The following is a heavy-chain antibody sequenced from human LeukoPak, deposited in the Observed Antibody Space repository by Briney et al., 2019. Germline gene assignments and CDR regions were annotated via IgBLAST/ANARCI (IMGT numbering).Heavy chain of an antibody. J-gene: IGHJ4*02. CDR2: IDWDDDK. Sequence: SGPTLVKPTQTLTLTCTFSGFSLSTSKMCVTWSRQPPGKALEWLARIDWDDDKFYSSSLKTRLTISKDTSRNQVVLTMTNMDPVDTGTYYCARMTPDSPSFDYWGQGTLVTVSS. D-gene: IGHD3-3*01. V-gene: IGHV2-70*17. CDR3: ARMTPDSPSFDY. CDR1: GFSLSTSKMC.